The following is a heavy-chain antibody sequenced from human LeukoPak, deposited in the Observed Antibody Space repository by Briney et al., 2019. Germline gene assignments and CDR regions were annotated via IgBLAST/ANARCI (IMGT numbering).Heavy chain of an antibody. Sequence: GGSLRLSCAASGFSFSSYSMNWVRQAPGKGLEWVSSISSSSSYIYYADSVKGRFTISRDNAKNSLYLQMNSLRAEDTAVYYCARGAAAGTTDFQHWGQGTLVTVSS. CDR2: ISSSSSYI. D-gene: IGHD6-13*01. V-gene: IGHV3-21*01. J-gene: IGHJ1*01. CDR1: GFSFSSYS. CDR3: ARGAAAGTTDFQH.